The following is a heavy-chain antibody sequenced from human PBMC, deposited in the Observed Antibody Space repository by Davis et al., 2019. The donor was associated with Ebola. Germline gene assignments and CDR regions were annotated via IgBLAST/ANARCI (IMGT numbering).Heavy chain of an antibody. V-gene: IGHV1-8*01. J-gene: IGHJ4*02. CDR2: MNPNSGNT. D-gene: IGHD3-9*01. CDR1: GYTFINYD. CDR3: ARGPTGYVPYYFDY. Sequence: ASVHVSCKTSGYTFINYDINSVRQVTGQGLEWMGWMNPNSGNTGYAQKFQGRVTMTRNTSISTAYMELNSLRSEDTAVYYCARGPTGYVPYYFDYWGQGTLVTASS.